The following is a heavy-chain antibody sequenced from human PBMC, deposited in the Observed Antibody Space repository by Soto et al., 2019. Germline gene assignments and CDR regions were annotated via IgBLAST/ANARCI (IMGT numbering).Heavy chain of an antibody. J-gene: IGHJ6*02. Sequence: PSETLSLTCAVSGYSISSGYYWGWIRQPPGKGLEWIGSIYHSGSTYYNPSLKSRVTISVDTSKNQFSLKLSSVTAADTAVYYCAREGYMKIFGLVIPDYYYYGMDVWGPGTKVTVYS. D-gene: IGHD3-3*01. CDR1: GYSISSGYY. CDR3: AREGYMKIFGLVIPDYYYYGMDV. V-gene: IGHV4-38-2*02. CDR2: IYHSGST.